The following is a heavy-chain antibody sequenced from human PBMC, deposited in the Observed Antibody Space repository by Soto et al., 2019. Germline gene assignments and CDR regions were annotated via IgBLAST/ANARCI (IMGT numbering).Heavy chain of an antibody. CDR2: IYQSGST. CDR1: GGSISSGGYS. J-gene: IGHJ4*02. CDR3: ASRRDGYNYYGY. V-gene: IGHV4-30-2*01. Sequence: QLQLQESGSGLVKPSQTLSLTCAVSGGSISSGGYSWSWIRQPPGKGLEWIGYIYQSGSTYYNPSLKSRVTISVDRSKNQFSLKLSSVTAADTAVYYCASRRDGYNYYGYWGQGTLVTVSS. D-gene: IGHD5-12*01.